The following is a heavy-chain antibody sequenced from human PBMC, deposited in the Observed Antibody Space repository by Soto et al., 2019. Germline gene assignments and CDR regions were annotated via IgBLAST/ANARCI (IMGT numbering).Heavy chain of an antibody. CDR3: VKDREDILIGYFDY. J-gene: IGHJ4*02. Sequence: ASETLSLTCTVSGGSISSGGYYWSWIRQHPGKGLEWIGYIYYSGSTYYNPSLKSRVTISVDTSKNQFSLKLTSATAEDTAIYYCVKDREDILIGYFDYWGQGTLVTVSS. CDR2: IYYSGST. V-gene: IGHV4-31*03. D-gene: IGHD3-9*01. CDR1: GGSISSGGYY.